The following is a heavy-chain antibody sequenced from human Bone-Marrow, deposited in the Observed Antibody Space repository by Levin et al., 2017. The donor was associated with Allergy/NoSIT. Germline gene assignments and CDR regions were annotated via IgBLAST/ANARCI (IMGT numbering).Heavy chain of an antibody. J-gene: IGHJ3*02. CDR2: INSGDSI. CDR1: GLTVSGSY. V-gene: IGHV3-66*01. D-gene: IGHD3-3*01. CDR3: ARSLQATGAYDI. Sequence: AASVKVSCAVSGLTVSGSYMAWVRQAPGKGLDWVSVINSGDSIYYADSVQGRFAVSRDYSQNTLYLQMDGLTAEDTGVYYCARSLQATGAYDIWGQGTMVTVSS.